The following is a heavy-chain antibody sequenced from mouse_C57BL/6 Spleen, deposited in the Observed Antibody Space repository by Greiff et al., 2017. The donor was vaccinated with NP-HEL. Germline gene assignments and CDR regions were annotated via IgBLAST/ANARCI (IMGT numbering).Heavy chain of an antibody. CDR2: INPNNGGT. J-gene: IGHJ3*01. V-gene: IGHV1-22*01. D-gene: IGHD2-2*01. CDR1: GYTFTDYN. CDR3: ARAWLAAWFAY. Sequence: EVKLMESGPELVKPGATVKMSCKASGYTFTDYNMHWVKQSHGKSLEWIGYINPNNGGTSYNQKFKGKATLTVNKSSSTAYMELRSLTSEDSAVYYCARAWLAAWFAYWGQGTLVTVSA.